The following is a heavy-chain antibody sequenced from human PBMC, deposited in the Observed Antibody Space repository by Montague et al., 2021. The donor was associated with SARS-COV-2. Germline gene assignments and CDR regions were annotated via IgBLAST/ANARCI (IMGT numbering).Heavy chain of an antibody. D-gene: IGHD3-9*01. CDR2: ISSSSSYI. CDR3: ARDMYYDILTGYYTY. J-gene: IGHJ4*02. CDR1: GGSFSGYY. V-gene: IGHV3-21*01. Sequence: ETLSLTCAVYGGSFSGYYWSWVRQAPGKGLEWVSSISSSSSYIYYADSVKGRFTIPRDNAKNSLYLQMNSLRAEDTAVYYCARDMYYDILTGYYTYWGQGTLVTVSS.